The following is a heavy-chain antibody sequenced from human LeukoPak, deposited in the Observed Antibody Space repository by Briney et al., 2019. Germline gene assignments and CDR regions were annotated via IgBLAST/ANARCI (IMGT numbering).Heavy chain of an antibody. V-gene: IGHV3-21*01. Sequence: PGGSLRLSCAASGFTFSSYTMNWVRQAPGRGLEWVSSISSSDSYIYYADSVKGRFTISRDNAKNSLYLQMNSLRAEDTAVYYCARTIQNSIWFGELLYYGMDVWGQGTTVTVSS. D-gene: IGHD3-10*01. CDR3: ARTIQNSIWFGELLYYGMDV. CDR1: GFTFSSYT. CDR2: ISSSDSYI. J-gene: IGHJ6*02.